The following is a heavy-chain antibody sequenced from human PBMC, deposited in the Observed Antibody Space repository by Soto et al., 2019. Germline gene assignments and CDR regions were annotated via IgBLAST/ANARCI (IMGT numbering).Heavy chain of an antibody. J-gene: IGHJ3*02. CDR2: IYHSGST. Sequence: QVQLQESGPGLVKPSGTLSLTCAVSGGSISSSQWWGWVRQSPGRGPEWIGEIYHSGSTNYNPSLYRRVTGSLDKAKNQFSLKLTSVTAADTAIYYCATREGLPDPFDIWGHGTMVTVSS. CDR1: GGSISSSQW. CDR3: ATREGLPDPFDI. D-gene: IGHD1-26*01. V-gene: IGHV4-4*02.